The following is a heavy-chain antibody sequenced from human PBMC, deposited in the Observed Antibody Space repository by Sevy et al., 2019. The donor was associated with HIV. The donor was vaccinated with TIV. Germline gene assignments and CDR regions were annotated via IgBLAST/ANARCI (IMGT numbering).Heavy chain of an antibody. CDR1: GYTFTSYY. J-gene: IGHJ5*02. Sequence: ASVKVSCKASGYTFTSYYMHWVRQAPGQGLEWMGIINPSGGSTSYAQKFQGRVTMTRDMSTSTVYMELSSLRSEDTAVYYCARGRGIVVVTAILPPNWFDPWGQRTLVTVSS. CDR2: INPSGGST. CDR3: ARGRGIVVVTAILPPNWFDP. D-gene: IGHD2-21*02. V-gene: IGHV1-46*01.